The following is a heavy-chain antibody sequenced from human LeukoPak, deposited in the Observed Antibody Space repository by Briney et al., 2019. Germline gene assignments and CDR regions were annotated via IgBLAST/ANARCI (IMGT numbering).Heavy chain of an antibody. Sequence: SETLSLTCTVSGGSITSYYWSWIRQPAGKGPEWIGRIYASGSTNYNPSLKSRVTMSVDTSKNQFSLRLNSVTAADTAVYYCARGDRAAAGAWGWFDPWGQGTLVTVSS. D-gene: IGHD6-13*01. CDR2: IYASGST. J-gene: IGHJ5*02. CDR3: ARGDRAAAGAWGWFDP. V-gene: IGHV4-4*07. CDR1: GGSITSYY.